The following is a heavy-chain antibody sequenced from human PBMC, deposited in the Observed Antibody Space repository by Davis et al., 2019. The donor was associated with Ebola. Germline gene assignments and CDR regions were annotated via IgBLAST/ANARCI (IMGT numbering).Heavy chain of an antibody. CDR3: AAMFRGITTDALDV. J-gene: IGHJ3*01. D-gene: IGHD3-10*01. V-gene: IGHV4-34*10. CDR2: INYSGDT. Sequence: PSETLSLTCAVSGGSLSGYYWNWIRQTPGKGLEWIGHINYSGDTYYNPSLKSRLTMSVDKSSNQFSLRLTSVTAADTAMYYCAAMFRGITTDALDVWGHGTIVTVS. CDR1: GGSLSGYY.